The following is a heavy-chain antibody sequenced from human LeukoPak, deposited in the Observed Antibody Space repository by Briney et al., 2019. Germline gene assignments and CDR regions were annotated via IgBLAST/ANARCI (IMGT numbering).Heavy chain of an antibody. CDR3: ARNSGKLRYFDWFPTPSVFDY. D-gene: IGHD3-9*01. V-gene: IGHV1-18*01. J-gene: IGHJ4*02. Sequence: ASVKVSCKASGYTFTSYGISWVRQAPGQGLEWMGWIGAYNGNTNYAQKLQGRVTMTTDTSTSTDYMELRSLRSDNTDVYYCARNSGKLRYFDWFPTPSVFDYWGQGTLVTVSS. CDR1: GYTFTSYG. CDR2: IGAYNGNT.